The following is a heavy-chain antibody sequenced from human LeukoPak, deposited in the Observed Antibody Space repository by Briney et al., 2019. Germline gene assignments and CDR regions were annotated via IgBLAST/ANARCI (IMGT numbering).Heavy chain of an antibody. V-gene: IGHV4-39*01. CDR2: IYYSGST. J-gene: IGHJ3*02. CDR1: GGSISSSSYY. CDR3: ARHENDAFDI. Sequence: NPSETLSLTCTVSGGSISSSSYYWGWIRQPPGKGLEWIGSIYYSGSTYYNPSLKSRVTISVDTSKNQFSLKLSSVTAADTAMYYCARHENDAFDIWGQGTMVTVSS.